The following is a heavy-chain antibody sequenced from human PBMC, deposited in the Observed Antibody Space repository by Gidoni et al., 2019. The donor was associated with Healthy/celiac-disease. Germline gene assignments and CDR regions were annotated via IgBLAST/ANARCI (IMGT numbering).Heavy chain of an antibody. V-gene: IGHV3-30-3*01. Sequence: QVQLVESGGGVVQPGRSLRLSCAASGFTFSSYAMHWVRQAPGKGLEWVAVISYDGSNKYYADSVKGRFTISRDNSKNTLYLQMNSLRAEDTAVYYCARPAGAMVRGVLGYWGQGTLVTVSS. CDR3: ARPAGAMVRGVLGY. CDR2: ISYDGSNK. J-gene: IGHJ4*02. D-gene: IGHD3-10*01. CDR1: GFTFSSYA.